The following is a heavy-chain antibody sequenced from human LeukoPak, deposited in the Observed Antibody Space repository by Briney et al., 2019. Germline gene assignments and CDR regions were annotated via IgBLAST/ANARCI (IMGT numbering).Heavy chain of an antibody. CDR2: ITAGGATT. CDR1: GFTFNSYS. V-gene: IGHV3-23*01. J-gene: IGHJ4*02. Sequence: GGSLRLSCAASGFTFNSYSMHWVRQAPGKGLDWVSSITAGGATTYYADSVKGRFSISRDNSKNTLYLQMNSLRAEDTAVYYCARNGVLLWFGEPKPDYYFDYWGQGTLVTVSS. D-gene: IGHD3-10*01. CDR3: ARNGVLLWFGEPKPDYYFDY.